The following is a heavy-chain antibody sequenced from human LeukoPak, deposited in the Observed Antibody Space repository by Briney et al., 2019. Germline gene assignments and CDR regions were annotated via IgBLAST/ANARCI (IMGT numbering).Heavy chain of an antibody. Sequence: GGSLRLSCAASGFTFSSYAMNWVRQAPGKGLEWVSVIGGSGGSTNYADSAKGRFTISRDNSKNTLYLQMNSLRAEDTAVYYCAKGLSGGYDLNWGQGTLVTVSS. CDR3: AKGLSGGYDLN. CDR1: GFTFSSYA. CDR2: IGGSGGST. D-gene: IGHD5-12*01. V-gene: IGHV3-23*01. J-gene: IGHJ4*02.